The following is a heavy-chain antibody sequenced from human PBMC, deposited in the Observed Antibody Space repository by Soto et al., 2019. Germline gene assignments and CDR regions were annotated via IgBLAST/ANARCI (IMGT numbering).Heavy chain of an antibody. V-gene: IGHV1-3*01. Sequence: ASVKVSCKASGYTFTSYAMHWVRQAPGQRLEWMGWINAGNGNTKYSQKFQGRVTITRDTSASTAYMELSSLRSEDTAVYYCARDPYDFWSGYYRDSYYYYGMDVWGQGTTVTVSS. D-gene: IGHD3-3*01. CDR2: INAGNGNT. J-gene: IGHJ6*02. CDR1: GYTFTSYA. CDR3: ARDPYDFWSGYYRDSYYYYGMDV.